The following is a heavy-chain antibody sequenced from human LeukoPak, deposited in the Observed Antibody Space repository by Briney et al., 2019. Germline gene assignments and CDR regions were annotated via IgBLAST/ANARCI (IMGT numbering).Heavy chain of an antibody. CDR3: ARRGIAAAGSFDY. Sequence: TSETLSLTCTVSGDSFSISRYYWGWIRQPPGKGLEWIGTIYYSGSTYYNPSLKSRVTISIDTSKSQFSLKLSSVTAADTAIYYCARRGIAAAGSFDYWGQGTLVTVSS. CDR1: GDSFSISRYY. CDR2: IYYSGST. J-gene: IGHJ4*02. D-gene: IGHD6-13*01. V-gene: IGHV4-39*07.